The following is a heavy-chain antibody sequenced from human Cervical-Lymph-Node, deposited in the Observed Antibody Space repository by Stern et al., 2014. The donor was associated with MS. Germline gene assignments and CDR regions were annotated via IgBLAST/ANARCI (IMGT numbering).Heavy chain of an antibody. V-gene: IGHV1-46*01. CDR2: INPSAGNT. CDR3: ARDEGADY. CDR1: GYSFTSYF. Sequence: VKLLESGAEVNKPGASVKVSCMASGYSFTSYFINWVRPAPGQGLEWMGIINPSAGNTNYAQKFQGRVVMTSDTSTGTVYMELSSLRSEDTAVYYCARDEGADYWGQGTLVTVSS. J-gene: IGHJ4*02.